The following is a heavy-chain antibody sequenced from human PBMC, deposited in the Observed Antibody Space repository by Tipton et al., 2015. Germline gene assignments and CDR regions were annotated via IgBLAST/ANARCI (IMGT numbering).Heavy chain of an antibody. V-gene: IGHV4-4*02. CDR1: GGSISSSSW. J-gene: IGHJ6*02. D-gene: IGHD6-25*01. Sequence: TLSLTCTVSGGSISSSSWWTWVRQPPGKGLEWIGEIHHGGTTNYNPSLKSRVTMSVDTSKNQFSLQLSSVTAADTAVYYCAKESGNQRYYYYGLDVWGQGTTVTVSS. CDR3: AKESGNQRYYYYGLDV. CDR2: IHHGGTT.